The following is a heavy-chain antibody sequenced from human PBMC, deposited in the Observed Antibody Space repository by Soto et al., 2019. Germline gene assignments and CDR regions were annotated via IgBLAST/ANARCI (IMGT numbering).Heavy chain of an antibody. D-gene: IGHD3-10*01. Sequence: QITLKESGPTLVKPTQTLTLTCTFSGFSFSTSGVGVGWIRQPPGKALEWLALIYWNDDRRYSPSLKSRLTIPKDTSNNPVVLTITNMDPVDPATYYCDSGSFPNWFDPWGQGTLVTVSS. CDR2: IYWNDDR. CDR1: GFSFSTSGVG. V-gene: IGHV2-5*01. CDR3: DSGSFPNWFDP. J-gene: IGHJ5*02.